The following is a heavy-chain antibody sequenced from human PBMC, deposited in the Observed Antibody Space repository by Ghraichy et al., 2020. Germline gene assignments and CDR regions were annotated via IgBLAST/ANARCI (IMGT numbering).Heavy chain of an antibody. CDR2: IYSGGST. D-gene: IGHD3-3*01. Sequence: GGSLRLSCAASGFTVSSNYMSWVRQAPGKGLEWVSVIYSGGSTYYADSVKGRFTISRDNSKNTLYLQMNSLRAEDTAVYYCATSFWSGYYTGENYWGQGTLVTVSS. J-gene: IGHJ4*02. CDR1: GFTVSSNY. V-gene: IGHV3-53*01. CDR3: ATSFWSGYYTGENY.